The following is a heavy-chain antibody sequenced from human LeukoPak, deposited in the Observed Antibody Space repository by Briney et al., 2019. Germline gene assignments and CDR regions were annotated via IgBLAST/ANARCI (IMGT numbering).Heavy chain of an antibody. D-gene: IGHD5-12*01. CDR3: ARGTPSGYGLYYFDY. CDR2: IYYSGST. J-gene: IGHJ4*02. Sequence: KPSETLSLTCAVYGGSFSSYYWSWIRQPPGKGLEWIGYIYYSGSTNYNPSLKSRVTISVDTSKNQFSLKLSSVTAADTAVYYCARGTPSGYGLYYFDYWGQGTLVTVSS. V-gene: IGHV4-59*01. CDR1: GGSFSSYY.